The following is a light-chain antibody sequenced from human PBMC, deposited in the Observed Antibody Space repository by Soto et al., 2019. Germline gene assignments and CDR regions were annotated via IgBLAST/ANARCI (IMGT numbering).Light chain of an antibody. CDR2: DGC. CDR3: YSYTRSGTVL. CDR1: SSDVGGYNY. V-gene: IGLV2-14*01. Sequence: QSALTQPASVSGSPGQSITISCTGISSDVGGYNYVSWYQQYPDKAPELMIYDGCHRRSGVSNRFSGSKSGNTASLTISGLQAEDEADYYCYSYTRSGTVLFGRGTKLTVL. J-gene: IGLJ2*01.